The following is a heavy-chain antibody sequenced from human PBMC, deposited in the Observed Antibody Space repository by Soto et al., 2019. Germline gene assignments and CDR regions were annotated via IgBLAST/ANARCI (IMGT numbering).Heavy chain of an antibody. J-gene: IGHJ3*02. CDR2: IYYSGST. Sequence: QVQLQESGPGLVKPSETLSLTCTVSGGSISSYYWSWIRQPPGKGLEWIGYIYYSGSTNYNPSLKSRVTISVDTSKNQFSLKLSSVTAADTAVYCCARANSSSWYGDAFDIWGQGTMVTVSS. D-gene: IGHD6-13*01. V-gene: IGHV4-59*01. CDR1: GGSISSYY. CDR3: ARANSSSWYGDAFDI.